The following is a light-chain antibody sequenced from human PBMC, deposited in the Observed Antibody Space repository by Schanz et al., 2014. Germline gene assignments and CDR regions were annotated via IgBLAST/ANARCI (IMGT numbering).Light chain of an antibody. CDR3: SSYAGNNKLL. Sequence: QSALTQPASVSGSPGQSITISCTGTASDIGSYNYVSWYQHHPARAPKLLIYDVDNRPSAVSTRFSGSKSGNTASLTVSGLQAEDEADYYCSSYAGNNKLLFGGGTKLTVL. V-gene: IGLV2-14*03. CDR2: DVD. CDR1: ASDIGSYNY. J-gene: IGLJ2*01.